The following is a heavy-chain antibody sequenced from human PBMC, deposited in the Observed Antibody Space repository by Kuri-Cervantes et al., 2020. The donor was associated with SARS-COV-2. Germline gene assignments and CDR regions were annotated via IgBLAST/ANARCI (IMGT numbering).Heavy chain of an antibody. V-gene: IGHV3-13*04. CDR2: FETSGDT. Sequence: SRYDVRCVCQVTGEGLAWVSGFETSGDTYYPPSVKGRFTVSRENAKNSLHLQINSLRVEDTAVYFCAKCGEALLPLYDYFFDYWGQGNMVTVSS. CDR1: SRYD. D-gene: IGHD5-12*01. J-gene: IGHJ4*02. CDR3: AKCGEALLPLYDYFFDY.